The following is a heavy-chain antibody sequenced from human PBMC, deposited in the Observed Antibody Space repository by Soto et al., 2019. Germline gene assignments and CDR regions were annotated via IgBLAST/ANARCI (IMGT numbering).Heavy chain of an antibody. CDR2: ISAYNGNT. D-gene: IGHD2-2*01. Sequence: QVQLVQSGAEVKKPGASVKVSCKASGYTFTSYGISWVRQAPGQGLEWMGWISAYNGNTNYAQKLQGRVTMTTDTSTSIAYMELRSLRSDDTAVYYCASYCSSTSCLDKYGMDVWGQGTTVTVSS. CDR3: ASYCSSTSCLDKYGMDV. J-gene: IGHJ6*02. CDR1: GYTFTSYG. V-gene: IGHV1-18*01.